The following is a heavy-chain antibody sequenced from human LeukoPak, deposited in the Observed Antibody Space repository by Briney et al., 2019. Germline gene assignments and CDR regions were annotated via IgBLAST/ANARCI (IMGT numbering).Heavy chain of an antibody. D-gene: IGHD1-26*01. J-gene: IGHJ4*02. CDR2: INHSGST. V-gene: IGHV4-34*01. CDR3: ASGLSGAADY. CDR1: GGSFSGYY. Sequence: PSETLSLTCAVYGGSFSGYYWSWIRQPPGKGLEWSGEINHSGSTNYNPSLKSRVTISVDTSKNQFSLKLSSVTAADTAVYYCASGLSGAADYWGQGTLVTVSS.